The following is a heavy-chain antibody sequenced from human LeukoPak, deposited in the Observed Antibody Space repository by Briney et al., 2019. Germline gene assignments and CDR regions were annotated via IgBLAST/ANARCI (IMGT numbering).Heavy chain of an antibody. J-gene: IGHJ3*02. D-gene: IGHD3-10*01. CDR2: MNPNSGNT. CDR1: GYTFTSYD. CDR3: ARGHLWFGELLSAFDI. Sequence: ASVKVSCKASGYTFTSYDINWVRHATGQGLEWMGWMNPNSGNTGYAQKFQGRVTMTRNTSISTAYMELSSLRYEDTAVYYCARGHLWFGELLSAFDIWGQGTMVTVSS. V-gene: IGHV1-8*01.